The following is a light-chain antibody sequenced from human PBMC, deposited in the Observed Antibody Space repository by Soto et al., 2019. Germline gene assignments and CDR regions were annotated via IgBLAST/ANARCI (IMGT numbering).Light chain of an antibody. V-gene: IGLV2-8*01. CDR3: SSYASSNEV. J-gene: IGLJ1*01. CDR1: SSDVGGYNY. CDR2: EVS. Sequence: QSALAQPPSASGSPGQSVTISCTGTSSDVGGYNYVSLYQQHPGKAPKLMIYEVSKRPSGVPDRFSGSKSGNTASLTVSGLQAEDEADYYCSSYASSNEVFGTGTKVTVL.